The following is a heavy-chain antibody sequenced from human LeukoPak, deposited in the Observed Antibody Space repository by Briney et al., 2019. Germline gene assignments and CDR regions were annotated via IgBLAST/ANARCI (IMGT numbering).Heavy chain of an antibody. CDR3: AKHPESSNFDY. CDR2: INTNGRTT. J-gene: IGHJ4*02. V-gene: IGHV3-23*05. Sequence: PGGSLRISCAASGFTFSSYVMSWVRQAPGKGLEWVSIINTNGRTTYYADSVKGRFTISRDNSKNTLYLQMNSLRAEDTAVYYCAKHPESSNFDYWGRGTLVTVSS. CDR1: GFTFSSYV. D-gene: IGHD6-6*01.